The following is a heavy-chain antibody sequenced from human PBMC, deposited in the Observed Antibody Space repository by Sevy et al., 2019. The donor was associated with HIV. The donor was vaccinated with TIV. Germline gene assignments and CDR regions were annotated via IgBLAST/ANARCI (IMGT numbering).Heavy chain of an antibody. D-gene: IGHD3-16*02. CDR2: ISSDGRNK. J-gene: IGHJ4*02. Sequence: GGSLRLSCAASGFTFSRYAMNWVRQAPGKGLEWVAVISSDGRNKYYADSVKARFTISRDNSKNTLYLQMNSLRSEDTALYYCARDKGVSSSSFLGELSYWGQGTLVTVSS. CDR1: GFTFSRYA. V-gene: IGHV3-30*04. CDR3: ARDKGVSSSSFLGELSY.